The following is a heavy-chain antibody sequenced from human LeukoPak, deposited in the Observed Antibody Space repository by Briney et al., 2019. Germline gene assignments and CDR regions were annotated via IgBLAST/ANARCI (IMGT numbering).Heavy chain of an antibody. CDR1: GGSISSYY. J-gene: IGHJ4*02. V-gene: IGHV4-59*01. CDR2: ICYSGST. CDR3: AREVSTLAVAGPFFDY. Sequence: SETLSLTCTVSGGSISSYYWSWIRQPPGKGLEWIGYICYSGSTNYNPSLKSRVTISVDTSKNQFSLKLSSVTAADTAVYYCAREVSTLAVAGPFFDYWGQGTLVTVSS. D-gene: IGHD6-19*01.